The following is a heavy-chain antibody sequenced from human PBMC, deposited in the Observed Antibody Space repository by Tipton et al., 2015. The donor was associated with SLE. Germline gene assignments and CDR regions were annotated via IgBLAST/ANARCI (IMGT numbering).Heavy chain of an antibody. D-gene: IGHD6-13*01. Sequence: SLRLSCAASGFTFSSYSMNWVRQAPGKGLEWVSSISSSSSYIYYADSVKGRFTISRDNAKNSLYLQMNSLRAEDTAVYYCARDQRQQLVYYFDYWGQGTLVTVSS. CDR3: ARDQRQQLVYYFDY. CDR1: GFTFSSYS. V-gene: IGHV3-21*01. CDR2: ISSSSSYI. J-gene: IGHJ4*02.